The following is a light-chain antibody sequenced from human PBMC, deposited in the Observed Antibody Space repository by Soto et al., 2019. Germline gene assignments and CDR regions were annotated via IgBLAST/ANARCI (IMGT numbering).Light chain of an antibody. J-gene: IGKJ1*01. V-gene: IGKV3-20*01. CDR2: GAS. Sequence: EIVLTPSHGTISFPPLEIAPLSFRSIQSVSSNNLFWSQQKPGQAPRLLIYGASYRAAGIPDRFSGSGSGTDFTLTISRLEPEDFALYYCQQYGSSPWKCGQGNTGDIK. CDR1: QSVSSNN. CDR3: QQYGSSPWK.